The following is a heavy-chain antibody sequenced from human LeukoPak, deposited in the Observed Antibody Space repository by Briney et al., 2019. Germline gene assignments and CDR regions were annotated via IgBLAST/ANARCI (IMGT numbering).Heavy chain of an antibody. CDR2: INSDGSSA. CDR3: ARHLTYGVWNS. D-gene: IGHD3-16*01. Sequence: GGSLRLSCAASGFTFSSYWMQWVRQAPGKGLVWVSRINSDGSSASYADSVKGRFTISRDNAKNTLYLQMNSLRAEDTAVYYGARHLTYGVWNSWGQGTLVTVSS. J-gene: IGHJ4*02. V-gene: IGHV3-74*01. CDR1: GFTFSSYW.